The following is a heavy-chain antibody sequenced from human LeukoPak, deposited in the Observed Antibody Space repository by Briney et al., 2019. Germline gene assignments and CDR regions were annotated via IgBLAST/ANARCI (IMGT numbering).Heavy chain of an antibody. V-gene: IGHV4-39*01. Sequence: PSETLSLTCTVSGSSITTSNYYWAWIRQPPGEGLEWIGTISYSGSTYYNPSLKSRVTISVDTSKSQLSLNLKSVAAADMAVYYCARHSVVDMTYFHGYPRRFDPWGHGTLVTVSS. D-gene: IGHD5-12*01. CDR3: ARHSVVDMTYFHGYPRRFDP. CDR1: GSSITTSNYY. CDR2: ISYSGST. J-gene: IGHJ5*02.